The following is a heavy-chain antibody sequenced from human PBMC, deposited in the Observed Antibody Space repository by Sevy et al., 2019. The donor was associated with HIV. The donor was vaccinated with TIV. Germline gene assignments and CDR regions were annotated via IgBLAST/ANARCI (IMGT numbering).Heavy chain of an antibody. CDR2: IIPVSGTT. CDR1: RDTFTNFV. V-gene: IGHV1-69*13. J-gene: IGHJ4*02. CDR3: ARLDRGGGACYYFDR. D-gene: IGHD2-21*02. Sequence: ASVKVSCKASRDTFTNFVLTWVRQAPGQGLEWMGGIIPVSGTTNYSQKFQDRVTITADESTTTVYMEVSSLRSEDTAIYYCARLDRGGGACYYFDRWGQGTLVTVSS.